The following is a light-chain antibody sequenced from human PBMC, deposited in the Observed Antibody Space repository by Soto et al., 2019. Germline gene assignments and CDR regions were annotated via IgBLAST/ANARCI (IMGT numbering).Light chain of an antibody. CDR2: KAS. V-gene: IGKV1-5*03. J-gene: IGKJ1*01. CDR3: QQYNSDST. Sequence: IQMTQSPSTLSASVGDRVTITCRASQSISIWLAWYQQKPGKAPKLLIQKASSLESEVPSRFSGSGSGTEFTLTINSLQPDDSATYYCQQYNSDSTFSQGTKVEIK. CDR1: QSISIW.